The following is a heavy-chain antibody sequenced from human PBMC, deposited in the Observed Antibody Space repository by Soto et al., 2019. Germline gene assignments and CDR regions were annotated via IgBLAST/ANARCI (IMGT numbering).Heavy chain of an antibody. V-gene: IGHV3-7*01. Sequence: QLVDSGGALVQPGESLRLSCAASGFTFSDDFMTWVRQAPGKGLEWVATIKQDGNERYYVDSVKGRFTISRDNAKNSLYLQMNALRAEDTAVYYCAIGHWLGCWGQGTLVTVSS. D-gene: IGHD6-19*01. CDR3: AIGHWLGC. J-gene: IGHJ4*02. CDR2: IKQDGNER. CDR1: GFTFSDDF.